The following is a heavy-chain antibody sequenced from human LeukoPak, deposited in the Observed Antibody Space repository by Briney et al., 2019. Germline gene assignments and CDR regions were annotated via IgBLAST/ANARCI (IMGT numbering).Heavy chain of an antibody. D-gene: IGHD1-1*01. CDR2: INTNSGGT. J-gene: IGHJ5*02. V-gene: IGHV1-2*02. CDR3: ARGGTRRQNWFDP. Sequence: ASVTVCCKASGSTFTVNYMHMVRLRHGPGMERKGWINTNSGGTNYAQKFAGRVTKTRDNSISTAYMELSRLRSYYTAVYYFARGGTRRQNWFDPWGQGTLVTVSS. CDR1: GSTFTVNY.